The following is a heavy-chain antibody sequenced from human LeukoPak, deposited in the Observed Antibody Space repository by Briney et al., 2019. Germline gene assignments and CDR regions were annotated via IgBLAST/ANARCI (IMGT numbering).Heavy chain of an antibody. Sequence: GGSLRLSCAASGFTFSSYWMSWVRQAPGKGLEWVANIKQDGSEKYYVDSVKGRFTIFRDNAKNSLYLQINSLRAEDTAVYYCARDRWVGGYCSRTSCSPFDYWGQGTLVTVSS. V-gene: IGHV3-7*01. CDR2: IKQDGSEK. D-gene: IGHD2-2*03. CDR1: GFTFSSYW. J-gene: IGHJ4*02. CDR3: ARDRWVGGYCSRTSCSPFDY.